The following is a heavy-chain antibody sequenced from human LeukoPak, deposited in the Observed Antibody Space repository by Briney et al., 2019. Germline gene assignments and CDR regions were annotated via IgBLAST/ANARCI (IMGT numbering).Heavy chain of an antibody. CDR3: ARAGDGYKNSIDY. V-gene: IGHV3-21*01. D-gene: IGHD5-24*01. Sequence: GGSLRLSCAASGFTFNSYGMNWVRQAPGKGLEWVSSISSSSSYIYYADSVKGRFTISRDNAKNSLYLQMNSLRAEDTAVYYCARAGDGYKNSIDYWGQGTLVTVSS. CDR1: GFTFNSYG. J-gene: IGHJ4*02. CDR2: ISSSSSYI.